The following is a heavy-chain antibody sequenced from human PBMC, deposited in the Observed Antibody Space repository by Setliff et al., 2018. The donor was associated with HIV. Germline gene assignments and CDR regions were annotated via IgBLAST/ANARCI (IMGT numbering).Heavy chain of an antibody. V-gene: IGHV4-34*01. CDR3: ECYNSDDGYFDN. CDR1: GGSFNDYY. J-gene: IGHJ4*02. D-gene: IGHD2-8*01. CDR2: IYYSGNT. Sequence: SETLSLTCAVYGGSFNDYYWSWIRQPPGKGLEWIGSIYYSGNTYYNPSLKSRVTISVDTSKKQFSLKLTSVTAADTAVYYCECYNSDDGYFDNWGQGALVTVSS.